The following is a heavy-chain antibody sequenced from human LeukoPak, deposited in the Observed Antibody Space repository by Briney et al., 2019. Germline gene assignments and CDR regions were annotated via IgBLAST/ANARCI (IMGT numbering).Heavy chain of an antibody. V-gene: IGHV1-69*04. CDR2: IIPIFGIA. Sequence: SVKVSCKASGCTFSSYAISWVRQAPGQGLEWMGRIIPIFGIANYAQKFQGRVTITADKSTSTAYMELSSLRSEDTAVYYCARAESGSYHHFDYWGQGTLVTVSS. D-gene: IGHD1-26*01. J-gene: IGHJ4*02. CDR3: ARAESGSYHHFDY. CDR1: GCTFSSYA.